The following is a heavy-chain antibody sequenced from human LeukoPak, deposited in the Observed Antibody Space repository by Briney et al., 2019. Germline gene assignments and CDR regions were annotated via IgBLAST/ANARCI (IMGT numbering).Heavy chain of an antibody. CDR2: ISAYNGNT. CDR3: ARDPRPYYYDSSGYYNY. V-gene: IGHV1-18*01. CDR1: GCTFTSYG. J-gene: IGHJ4*02. Sequence: ASVKVSCKASGCTFTSYGISWVRQAPGQGLEWMGWISAYNGNTNYAQKLQGRVTMTTDTSTSTAYMELRSLRSDDTAVYYCARDPRPYYYDSSGYYNYWGQGTLVTVSS. D-gene: IGHD3-22*01.